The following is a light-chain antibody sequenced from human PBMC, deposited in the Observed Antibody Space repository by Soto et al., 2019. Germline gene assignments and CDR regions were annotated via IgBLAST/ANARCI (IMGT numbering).Light chain of an antibody. CDR3: QQYGTSEII. CDR1: QSVSSNY. CDR2: DAS. J-gene: IGKJ5*01. Sequence: IVLTLSPDTLSLSPGKRATLSCRASQSVSSNYLAWYQQKLGQAPRLLIYDASRRATGIPDRFSGSAYGTDFTLTISRLEPEDFAVFYCQQYGTSEIIFGQGTRLEI. V-gene: IGKV3-20*01.